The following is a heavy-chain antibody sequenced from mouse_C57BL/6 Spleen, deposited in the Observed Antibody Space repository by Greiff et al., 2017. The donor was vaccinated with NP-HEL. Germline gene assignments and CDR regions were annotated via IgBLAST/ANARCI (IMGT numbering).Heavy chain of an antibody. CDR3: EKNYYGNSGAMDY. CDR1: GYTFTSYW. CDR2: IYPSDSET. D-gene: IGHD1-1*01. J-gene: IGHJ4*01. Sequence: VQLQQPGAELVRPGSSVKLSCKASGYTFTSYWMDWVKQRPGQGLEWIGNIYPSDSETHYNQKFTGKATLTVDKSSSTAYMQLSSLTSEDSAVYYCEKNYYGNSGAMDYWGQGTSVTVSS. V-gene: IGHV1-61*01.